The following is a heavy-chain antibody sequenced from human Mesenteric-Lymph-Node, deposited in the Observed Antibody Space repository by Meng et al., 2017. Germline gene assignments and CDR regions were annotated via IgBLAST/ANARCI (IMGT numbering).Heavy chain of an antibody. V-gene: IGHV3-11*01. CDR2: ISSSGSTI. Sequence: GRWVGSGGGLVQSRGSMSLSCASSGLPFRDYYMSWIRQAPGKGLEWVSYISSSGSTIYNADSVKCRFTISRDNVKNSLYLQMNSLRAEDTAVYYGERDKRRGYSYGYEFDYWGQGTLVTVSS. CDR1: GLPFRDYY. J-gene: IGHJ4*02. CDR3: ERDKRRGYSYGYEFDY. D-gene: IGHD5-18*01.